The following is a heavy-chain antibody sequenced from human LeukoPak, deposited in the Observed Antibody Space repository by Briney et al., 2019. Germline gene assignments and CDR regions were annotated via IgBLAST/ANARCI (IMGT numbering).Heavy chain of an antibody. D-gene: IGHD6-13*01. CDR1: GNPLTAYY. J-gene: IGHJ4*02. Sequence: ASVKVSCKASGNPLTAYYTHWVRQAPGHGLEWMGWIYPNSGATKYSREFQGRATLTTDTSISIAYMELSGLNSDDAAVYYCAAIAAAGHYYYDYRGQGTLVTVSS. CDR3: AAIAAAGHYYYDY. V-gene: IGHV1-2*02. CDR2: IYPNSGAT.